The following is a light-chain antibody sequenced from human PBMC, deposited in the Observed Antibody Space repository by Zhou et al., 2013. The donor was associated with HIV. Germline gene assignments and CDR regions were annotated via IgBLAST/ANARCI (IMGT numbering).Light chain of an antibody. J-gene: IGKJ4*01. CDR3: QQYGGSPLVT. CDR2: AAS. Sequence: EIVMTQSPATLSVSPGERVTLSCRASQSVSNYLAWYQHNPGQAPRLLIYAASTRATGIPARFSGSGSETEFTLTISSLQSEDFAVYYCQQYGGSPLVTFGGGTRVE. V-gene: IGKV3D-15*01. CDR1: QSVSNY.